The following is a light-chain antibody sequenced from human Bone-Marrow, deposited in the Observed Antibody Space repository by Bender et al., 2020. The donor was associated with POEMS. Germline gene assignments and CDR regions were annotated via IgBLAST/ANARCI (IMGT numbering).Light chain of an antibody. CDR3: FSAPDNNLGV. CDR2: RNT. CDR1: SSNIGKNY. Sequence: QSVLTQSPSASGTPGQGVTISCSGSSSNIGKNYVYWYQQLPGAAPKLLIYRNTQRSSGVPDRFSGSSSGTTVTLTISGAQVEDEADYYCFSAPDNNLGVFGGGTKLTV. J-gene: IGLJ3*02. V-gene: IGLV1-47*01.